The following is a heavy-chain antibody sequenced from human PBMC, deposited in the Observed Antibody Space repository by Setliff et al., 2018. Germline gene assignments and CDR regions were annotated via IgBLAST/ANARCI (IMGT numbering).Heavy chain of an antibody. CDR3: ARDYQGGWFDP. J-gene: IGHJ5*02. Sequence: SETLSLTCTISGGFTSSFYWSWIRQAPGKGLEWIGYVDHSGSTNSSPSLKSRGTIAVDTSKTQVSLTLTSVTAADTAVYYCARDYQGGWFDPWGPGTLVTSPQ. CDR1: GGFTSSFY. D-gene: IGHD3-16*01. CDR2: VDHSGST. V-gene: IGHV4-59*01.